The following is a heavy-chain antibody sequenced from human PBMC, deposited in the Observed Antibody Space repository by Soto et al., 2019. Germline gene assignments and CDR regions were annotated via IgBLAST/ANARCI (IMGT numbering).Heavy chain of an antibody. D-gene: IGHD2-15*01. CDR3: ARYCSGGSSYDY. V-gene: IGHV3-66*01. J-gene: IGHJ4*02. CDR1: GFTVSSNY. Sequence: EVQLVESGGGLVQPGGSLRLSCAASGFTVSSNYMSWVRQAPGKGLEWVSVIYSGGSTYYADSVKGRFTISRDNSKNPLYIQMNGLGAEDKAVYYCARYCSGGSSYDYWGQGTLVTVSS. CDR2: IYSGGST.